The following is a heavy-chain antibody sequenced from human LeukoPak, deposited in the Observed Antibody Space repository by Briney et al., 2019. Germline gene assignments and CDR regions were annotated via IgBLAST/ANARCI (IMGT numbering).Heavy chain of an antibody. Sequence: GGSLRLSCAASGFTFSSYRMNWVRQAPGKGLEWVSSIISSSTYIYYADSVKGRFTISRDNAKNSLYLQMNSLRAEDTALYYCARDGVRTYGSGSDNWGQGTLVTVSS. CDR2: IISSSTYI. V-gene: IGHV3-21*04. CDR1: GFTFSSYR. CDR3: ARDGVRTYGSGSDN. J-gene: IGHJ4*02. D-gene: IGHD3-10*01.